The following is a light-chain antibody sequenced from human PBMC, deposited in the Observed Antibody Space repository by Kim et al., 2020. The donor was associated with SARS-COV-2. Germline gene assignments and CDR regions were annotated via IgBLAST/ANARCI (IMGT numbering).Light chain of an antibody. J-gene: IGLJ3*02. CDR3: GADHGTGSNFGRV. CDR2: VGTGGIVG. CDR1: SGYSNYK. V-gene: IGLV9-49*01. Sequence: CTLNSGYSNYKVDWYQQRPGKGPRFVMRVGTGGIVGSKGDGIPDRFSVLGSGLNRYLTIKNIQEEDESDFHCGADHGTGSNFGRVFGGGTQLTVL.